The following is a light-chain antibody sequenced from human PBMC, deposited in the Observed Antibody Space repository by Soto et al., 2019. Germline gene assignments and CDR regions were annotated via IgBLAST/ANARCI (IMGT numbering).Light chain of an antibody. CDR3: GTWDDSRTVV. Sequence: QSVLTQPPSVSAAPGQTVTISCSGSNSNIGNNYVSWYQQLPGTAPKLLIYDNSKRPSGIPDRFSGSKSGASATLDISGLQTGDGADYYCGTWDDSRTVVFGGGTKLTVL. J-gene: IGLJ2*01. CDR2: DNS. CDR1: NSNIGNNY. V-gene: IGLV1-51*01.